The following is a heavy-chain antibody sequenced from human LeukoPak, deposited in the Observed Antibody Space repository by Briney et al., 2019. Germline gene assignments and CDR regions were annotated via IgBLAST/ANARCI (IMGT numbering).Heavy chain of an antibody. CDR3: ARDIVVVPAAIEAHNWFDP. Sequence: GGSLRLSCAASGFTFSSYSMNWVRQAPGKGLEWVSSISSSSGYIYYADSVKGRFTISRDNAKNSLYLQMNSLRAEDTAVYYCARDIVVVPAAIEAHNWFDPWGQGTLVTVSS. D-gene: IGHD2-2*01. CDR1: GFTFSSYS. J-gene: IGHJ5*02. CDR2: ISSSSGYI. V-gene: IGHV3-21*01.